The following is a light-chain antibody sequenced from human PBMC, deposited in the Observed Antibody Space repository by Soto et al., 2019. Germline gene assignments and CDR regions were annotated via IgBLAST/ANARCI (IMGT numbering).Light chain of an antibody. CDR2: GAS. CDR3: QQYGSSGT. V-gene: IGKV3-20*01. CDR1: QSVSNNY. Sequence: IGLKQSPGTLSLSPGERATLSRRASQSVSNNYLAWYQQKPGQAPRLLIYGASNRATGIPDRFSGSGSGTDFTLTISRLEPEDFAVYYCQQYGSSGTFGQGTKVDIK. J-gene: IGKJ1*01.